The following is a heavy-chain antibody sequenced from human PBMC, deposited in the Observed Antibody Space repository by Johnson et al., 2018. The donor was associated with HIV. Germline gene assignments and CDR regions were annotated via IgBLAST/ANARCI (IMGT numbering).Heavy chain of an antibody. D-gene: IGHD4-17*01. CDR3: ARMMTTVSHHDGFDI. CDR1: GFTVSSNY. V-gene: IGHV3-66*01. Sequence: MLLVESGGGLVQPGGSLRLSCAASGFTVSSNYMSWVRQAPGKGLEWVSVIYSGDSTYYADSVKGRFTISRDNSKNTLYLQMNRLRADDTAVYYCARMMTTVSHHDGFDIWGQGTMVTVSS. CDR2: IYSGDST. J-gene: IGHJ3*02.